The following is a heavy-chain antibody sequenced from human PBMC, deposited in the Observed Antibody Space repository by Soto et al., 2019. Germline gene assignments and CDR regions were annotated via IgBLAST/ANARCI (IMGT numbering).Heavy chain of an antibody. V-gene: IGHV3-30*18. D-gene: IGHD3-22*01. CDR2: ISYDGSNK. Sequence: SGGSLRLSCAASGFTFSSYGMHWVRQAPGKGLEWVAVISYDGSNKYYTDSVKGRFTISRDNSKNTLYLQMNSLRAEDTAVYYCANPDSSGENFDYWGQGTLVTVSS. CDR1: GFTFSSYG. J-gene: IGHJ4*02. CDR3: ANPDSSGENFDY.